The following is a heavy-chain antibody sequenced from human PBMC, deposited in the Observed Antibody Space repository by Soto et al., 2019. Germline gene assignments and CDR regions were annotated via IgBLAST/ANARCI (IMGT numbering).Heavy chain of an antibody. CDR3: AREDSSSSDNYYYYGMDV. V-gene: IGHV3-7*01. J-gene: IGHJ6*02. CDR2: IKQDGSEK. D-gene: IGHD6-6*01. Sequence: SRGSLRLSCAASGFTFSSYWMSWVRQAPGKGLEWVANIKQDGSEKYYVDSVKGRFTISRDNAKNSLYLQMNSLRAEDTAVYYCAREDSSSSDNYYYYGMDVWGQGTTVTVSS. CDR1: GFTFSSYW.